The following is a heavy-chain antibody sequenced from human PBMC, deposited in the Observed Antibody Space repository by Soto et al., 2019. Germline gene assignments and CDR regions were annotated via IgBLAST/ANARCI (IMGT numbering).Heavy chain of an antibody. CDR1: GGSISSSSYY. J-gene: IGHJ4*02. D-gene: IGHD2-2*01. V-gene: IGHV4-39*01. Sequence: PSETLSLTCTVSGGSISSSSYYWGWIRQPPGKGLEWIGSIYYSGSTYYNPSLKSRVTISVDTSKNQFSLKLSSVTAADTAVYYCATSVARSYGPFDYWGQGTLVTVSS. CDR2: IYYSGST. CDR3: ATSVARSYGPFDY.